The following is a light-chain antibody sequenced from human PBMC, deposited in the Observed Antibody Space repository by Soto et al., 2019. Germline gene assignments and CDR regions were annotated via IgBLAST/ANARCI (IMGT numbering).Light chain of an antibody. CDR3: QQSYSTPLT. J-gene: IGKJ4*01. CDR1: QSISSY. V-gene: IGKV1-39*01. CDR2: AAS. Sequence: DIQMTQSPSSLSASVGDRVTITCRSSQSISSYLNWNQQKPGKAPKLLIYAASSLQGGVPSRFSGSGSGTDFTLTISSLQPEDFATYYCQQSYSTPLTFGGGTKVEIK.